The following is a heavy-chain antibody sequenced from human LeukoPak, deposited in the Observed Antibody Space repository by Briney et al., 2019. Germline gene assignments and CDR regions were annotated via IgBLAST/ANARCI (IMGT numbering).Heavy chain of an antibody. V-gene: IGHV3-23*01. CDR1: GFTFSSYA. CDR3: ARGLSGYHNT. Sequence: GGSLRLSCAASGFTFSSYAMSWVRQAPGKGLEWVSAISGSGDSTYYADSVKGRFTISRDNSKNTLYLQMNSLRAEDTAVYYCARGLSGYHNTGGQGTLVTVSS. D-gene: IGHD5-12*01. CDR2: ISGSGDST. J-gene: IGHJ4*02.